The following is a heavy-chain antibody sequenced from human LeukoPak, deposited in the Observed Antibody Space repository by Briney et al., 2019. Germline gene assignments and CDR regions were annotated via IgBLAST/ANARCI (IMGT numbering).Heavy chain of an antibody. D-gene: IGHD3-22*01. CDR1: GFTFTSFA. CDR3: AKHSHDGSAPYYEVQFDS. CDR2: ISRTGVAT. V-gene: IGHV3-23*01. J-gene: IGHJ4*02. Sequence: GGTLRLSCAASGFTFTSFAMSWVRQAPGKWLEWVSTISRTGVATYYANSVKGRFTISRDNSKNTVYLQMNSLRAEDTALYYCAKHSHDGSAPYYEVQFDSWGQGTLVTVSS.